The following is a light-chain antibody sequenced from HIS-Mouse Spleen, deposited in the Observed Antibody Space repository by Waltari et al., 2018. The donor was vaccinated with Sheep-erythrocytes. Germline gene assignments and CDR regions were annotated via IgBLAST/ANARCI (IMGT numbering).Light chain of an antibody. Sequence: EIVLTQSPATLSLSPGERATLSCRASQSVSSYLAWYQQKPGQDPRLLIYDASNRATRIPARFSGTGSATDFPLTISSLEPEEFAVYYCQQRSNWYTFGQGTKLEIK. CDR3: QQRSNWYT. J-gene: IGKJ2*01. CDR2: DAS. CDR1: QSVSSY. V-gene: IGKV3-11*01.